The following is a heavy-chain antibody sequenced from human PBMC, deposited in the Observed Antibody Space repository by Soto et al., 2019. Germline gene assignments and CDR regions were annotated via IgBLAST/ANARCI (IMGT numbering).Heavy chain of an antibody. CDR1: GGSISTYF. CDR2: INYSGNT. CDR3: ARVGDGIEGPGRIQYFDH. V-gene: IGHV4-59*01. J-gene: IGHJ4*02. Sequence: KPSETLSLTCTVSGGSISTYFWSWLRQPPGKGPEWLGYINYSGNTNYNPSLKNRTTRSIDTSKKEFSLKLRSVTETDTAVYYCARVGDGIEGPGRIQYFDHWGQGTLVTVSS. D-gene: IGHD3-10*01.